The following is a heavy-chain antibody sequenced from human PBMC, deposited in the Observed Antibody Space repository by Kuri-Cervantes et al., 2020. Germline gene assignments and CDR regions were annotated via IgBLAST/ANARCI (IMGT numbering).Heavy chain of an antibody. D-gene: IGHD3-10*01. Sequence: ETLSLTCAASGFIFSSYSMNWVRQAPGKGLEWVSYISSSSSTIYYADSVKGRFTISRDNAKNSLYLQMNSLRDEDTAVYYCARDWGVRGVITLDYWGQGTLVTVSS. CDR3: ARDWGVRGVITLDY. J-gene: IGHJ4*02. CDR2: ISSSSSTI. CDR1: GFIFSSYS. V-gene: IGHV3-48*02.